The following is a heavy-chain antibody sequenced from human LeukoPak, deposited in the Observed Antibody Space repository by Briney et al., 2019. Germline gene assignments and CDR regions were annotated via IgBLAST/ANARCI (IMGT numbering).Heavy chain of an antibody. CDR2: INSDGTNT. Sequence: GGSLRLSCAASGFTFSNYWMHWVRQVPGKGLVWVSHINSDGTNTDYADSVKGRFTISRDNAKNTLYLQMNSLRAEDTAVDYCARVRYCSSSSCYVYFEYWGQGTLVTVSS. CDR3: ARVRYCSSSSCYVYFEY. D-gene: IGHD2-2*01. V-gene: IGHV3-74*01. CDR1: GFTFSNYW. J-gene: IGHJ4*02.